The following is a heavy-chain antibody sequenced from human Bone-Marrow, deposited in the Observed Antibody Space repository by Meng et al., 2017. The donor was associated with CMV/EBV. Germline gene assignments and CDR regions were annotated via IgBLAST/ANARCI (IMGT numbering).Heavy chain of an antibody. J-gene: IGHJ5*02. CDR3: ARARETIPGMNWSDP. Sequence: GESLKISCAASGFSFSNYDMNWVRQAPGKGLEWVSYINSKSDSIYQADSVKGRFTISRDNAKNSLYLQMNGLREEDTAVYYCARARETIPGMNWSDPWGQGNLVTVYS. CDR2: INSKSDSI. CDR1: GFSFSNYD. V-gene: IGHV3-48*03. D-gene: IGHD1-1*01.